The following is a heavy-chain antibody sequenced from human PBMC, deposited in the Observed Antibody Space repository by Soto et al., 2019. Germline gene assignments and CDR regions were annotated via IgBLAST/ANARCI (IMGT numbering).Heavy chain of an antibody. CDR1: GYSFTNYW. V-gene: IGHV5-51*01. J-gene: IGHJ4*02. CDR2: IYPGNSDI. CDR3: ARHSGLESIGYYSY. Sequence: GESLKISCKGSGYSFTNYWIGGVGEVPGKGLEWMGIIYPGNSDIRYSPSSQGQVTMSADRSISTAYLQWSNLKASDTAMYYCARHSGLESIGYYSYWGQGTLVTVSS. D-gene: IGHD3-22*01.